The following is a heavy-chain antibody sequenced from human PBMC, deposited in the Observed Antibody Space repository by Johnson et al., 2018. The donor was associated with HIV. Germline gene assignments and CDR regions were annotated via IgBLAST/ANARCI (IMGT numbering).Heavy chain of an antibody. V-gene: IGHV3-30*02. D-gene: IGHD3-3*01. CDR3: ARSREWGDAFDI. CDR1: GFTFIDYG. CDR2: IRYDGRNT. Sequence: VQVVESGGGVVQPGGSLTLSCAATGFTFIDYGMHWVRQAPGRGLDWLTFIRYDGRNTFYADSVKGRFTISRDNSKNTLYLQMNSLRAEDTAVYYCARSREWGDAFDIWGQGTMVTVSS. J-gene: IGHJ3*02.